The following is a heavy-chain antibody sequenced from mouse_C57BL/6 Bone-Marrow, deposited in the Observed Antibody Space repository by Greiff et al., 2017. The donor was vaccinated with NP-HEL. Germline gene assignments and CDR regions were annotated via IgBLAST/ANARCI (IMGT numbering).Heavy chain of an antibody. CDR1: GYAFTNYL. J-gene: IGHJ2*01. Sequence: VKVVESGAELVRPGTSVKVSCKASGYAFTNYLIEWVKQRPGQGLEWIGVINPGSGGTNYNEKFKGKATLTADKSSSTAYMQLSSLTSEDSAVYFCVYDGFYWGQGTTLTVSS. CDR3: VYDGFY. D-gene: IGHD2-3*01. V-gene: IGHV1-54*01. CDR2: INPGSGGT.